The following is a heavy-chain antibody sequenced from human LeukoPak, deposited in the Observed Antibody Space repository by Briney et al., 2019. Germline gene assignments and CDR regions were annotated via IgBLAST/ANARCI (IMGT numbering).Heavy chain of an antibody. V-gene: IGHV1-2*02. D-gene: IGHD3-10*01. J-gene: IGHJ3*02. CDR1: VYTFTPYY. CDR3: ASAVLDAFDI. Sequence: GASVTVSFTSSVYTFTPYYMHRVRQAPGQGLGWMGWINPNSGGTNYAQKFHGRVTMTTDTSISTAYMELSRLRPDDTAVYYCASAVLDAFDIWGQGTMVTVSS. CDR2: INPNSGGT.